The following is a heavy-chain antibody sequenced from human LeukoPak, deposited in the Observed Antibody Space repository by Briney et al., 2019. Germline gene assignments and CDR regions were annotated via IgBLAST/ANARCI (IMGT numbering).Heavy chain of an antibody. CDR3: ARGEVAAAGGYYYYGMDV. D-gene: IGHD6-13*01. J-gene: IGHJ6*02. CDR1: GFTFSSYD. CDR2: IGTAGDT. V-gene: IGHV3-13*01. Sequence: GGSLRLSCAASGFTFSSYDMHWVRQATGKGLEWVSAIGTAGDTYYPGSVKGRSTISRENAKNSLYLQMNSLRAGDTAVYYCARGEVAAAGGYYYYGMDVWGQGTTVTVSS.